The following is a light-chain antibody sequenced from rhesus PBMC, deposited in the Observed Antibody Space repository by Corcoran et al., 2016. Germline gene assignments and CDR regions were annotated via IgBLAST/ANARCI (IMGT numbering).Light chain of an antibody. J-gene: IGKJ3*01. V-gene: IGKV1-36*02. CDR1: QGTSEY. CDR3: LQGSRTPFT. Sequence: DIQMTQSPSSLSASVGDRVTITCRASQGTSEYLSWYQQKPGKAPKRLMYAASSLESGGPSRFSGSGSGTEFTLTIRSLQPEVFAAYYCLQGSRTPFTFGPGTKLYIK. CDR2: AAS.